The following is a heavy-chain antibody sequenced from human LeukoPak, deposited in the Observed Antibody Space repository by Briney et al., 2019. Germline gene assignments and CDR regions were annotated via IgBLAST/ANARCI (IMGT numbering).Heavy chain of an antibody. CDR2: ISNNGRNK. CDR1: GFTFSTYA. J-gene: IGHJ4*02. V-gene: IGHV3-30*04. CDR3: TRDLTGHYSIDY. Sequence: GESLRLSCAASGFTFSTYAIHWVRQAPGKGLEWVAFISNNGRNKDYADSVKGRFTISGDNSKNTLYLQVNSLRPDDTAVYYCTRDLTGHYSIDYWGQGTLVTASS. D-gene: IGHD3-22*01.